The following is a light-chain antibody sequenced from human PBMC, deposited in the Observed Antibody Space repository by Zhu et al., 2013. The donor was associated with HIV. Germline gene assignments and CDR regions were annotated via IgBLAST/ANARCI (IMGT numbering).Light chain of an antibody. V-gene: IGLV2-8*01. J-gene: IGLJ3*02. CDR2: EVN. CDR1: SSDVGGYNY. CDR3: SSFAGNDRLGV. Sequence: QSALTQPPSASGSPGQSVTISCTGTSSDVGGYNYVFWYQQHPGKVPKLIIYEVNKRPSGVPDRFSGSKSGNTASLTVSGLQAEDEADYYCSSFAGNDRLGVFGGGTRLTVL.